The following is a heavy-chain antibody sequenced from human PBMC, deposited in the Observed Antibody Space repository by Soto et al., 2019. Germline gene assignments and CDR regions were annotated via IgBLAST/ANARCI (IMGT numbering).Heavy chain of an antibody. CDR1: GFTFSDYY. D-gene: IGHD2-8*01. CDR3: ARDVRVGTYFDY. Sequence: GGSLRLSCEASGFTFSDYYMSWIRQAPGKGLEWVSYISSSGTTIYYADSVKGRFTIPRDNAKNSLYLQMNSLRAEDTAVYYCARDVRVGTYFDYWGQGTLVTVSS. J-gene: IGHJ4*02. V-gene: IGHV3-11*01. CDR2: ISSSGTTI.